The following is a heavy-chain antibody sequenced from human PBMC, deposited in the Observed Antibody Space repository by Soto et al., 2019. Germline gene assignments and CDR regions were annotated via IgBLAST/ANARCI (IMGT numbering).Heavy chain of an antibody. Sequence: ASGQVSCKASGYTFTSYGISWVRQAPGQGLEWMGWISAYNGNTNYAQKLQGRVTMTTDTSTRTAYMELRSLRSDDTAVYYCARDSRDILPRYALVDHCPQGTLVNVCS. CDR1: GYTFTSYG. J-gene: IGHJ5*02. CDR2: ISAYNGNT. V-gene: IGHV1-18*04. D-gene: IGHD3-9*01. CDR3: ARDSRDILPRYALVDH.